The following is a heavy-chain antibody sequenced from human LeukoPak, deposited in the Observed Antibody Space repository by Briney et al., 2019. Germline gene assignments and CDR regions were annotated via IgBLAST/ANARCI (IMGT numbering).Heavy chain of an antibody. Sequence: PGESLRLSCAASGFTVSSNYMNWVRQAPGKGLEWVSSISSSSSYIYYADSVKGRFTISRDNAKNSLYLQMNSLRAEDTAVYYCARVRGIVGASDYWGQGTLVTVSS. CDR3: ARVRGIVGASDY. CDR1: GFTVSSNY. CDR2: ISSSSSYI. V-gene: IGHV3-21*01. D-gene: IGHD1-26*01. J-gene: IGHJ4*02.